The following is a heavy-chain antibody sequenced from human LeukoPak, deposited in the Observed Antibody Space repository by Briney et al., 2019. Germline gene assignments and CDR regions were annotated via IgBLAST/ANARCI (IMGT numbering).Heavy chain of an antibody. V-gene: IGHV3-30*02. CDR2: IRYDGSNK. J-gene: IGHJ4*02. Sequence: GGSLRLSCAASGFTFSSYGMHWVRQAPGKGLEWVAFIRYDGSNKYYADSVKGRFTISRDNSKNTLYLQMNSLRAEDTAVYYCASHLAARGDYFDYRGQGTLVTVSS. CDR1: GFTFSSYG. CDR3: ASHLAARGDYFDY. D-gene: IGHD6-6*01.